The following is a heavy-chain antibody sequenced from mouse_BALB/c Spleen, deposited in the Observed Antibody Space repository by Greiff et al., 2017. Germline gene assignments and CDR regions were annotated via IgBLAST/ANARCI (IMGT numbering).Heavy chain of an antibody. CDR3: ARAYYDYEEYWYFDV. CDR2: IYPGDGDT. D-gene: IGHD2-4*01. CDR1: GYTFTSYW. Sequence: QVQLQQSGAELARPGASVKLSCKASGYTFTSYWMQWVKQRPGQGLEWIGAIYPGDGDTRYTQKFKGKATLTADKSSSTAYMQLSSLASEDSAVYYCARAYYDYEEYWYFDVWGAGTTVTVSS. V-gene: IGHV1-87*01. J-gene: IGHJ1*01.